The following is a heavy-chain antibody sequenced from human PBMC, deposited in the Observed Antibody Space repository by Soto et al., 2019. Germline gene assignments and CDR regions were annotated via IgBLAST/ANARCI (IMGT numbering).Heavy chain of an antibody. J-gene: IGHJ6*02. CDR2: IIPIFGTA. CDR3: ARDRTRVAAGYYYGMDV. CDR1: GGTFSSYA. Sequence: ASVKVSCKASGGTFSSYAISWVRQAPGQGLEWMGGIIPIFGTANYAQKFQGRVTITADESTSTAYMELSSLRSEDTAVYYCARDRTRVAAGYYYGMDVWGQGTTVTVSS. D-gene: IGHD6-13*01. V-gene: IGHV1-69*13.